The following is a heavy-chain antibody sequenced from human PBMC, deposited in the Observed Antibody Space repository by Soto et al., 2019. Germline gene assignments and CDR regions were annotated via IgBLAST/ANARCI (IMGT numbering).Heavy chain of an antibody. CDR2: IRGRADSYAT. CDR3: AILDY. V-gene: IGHV3-73*01. CDR1: EFTFSGSY. J-gene: IGHJ4*02. Sequence: EVHLVDSGGDVVQPGGSLKLSCAASEFTFSGSYLHWVRQASGRGLEWVGHIRGRADSYATSYAASVNGRFTISRDDSKNTAYLQMNSLTTEDTAVYYCAILDYWGQGTLFTVSS.